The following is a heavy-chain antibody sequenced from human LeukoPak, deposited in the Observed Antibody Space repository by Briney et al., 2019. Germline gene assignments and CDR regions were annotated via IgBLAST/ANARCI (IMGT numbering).Heavy chain of an antibody. D-gene: IGHD2-15*01. CDR3: AREGPAATQDY. Sequence: GGSLRLSCAASGFTFSSYAMHWVRQAPGKVLEWVAVISYDGSNKYYADSVKGRFTISRDNSKNTLYLQMNSMRAEDTAVYYCAREGPAATQDYWGQGTLVTVSS. J-gene: IGHJ4*02. CDR1: GFTFSSYA. CDR2: ISYDGSNK. V-gene: IGHV3-30-3*01.